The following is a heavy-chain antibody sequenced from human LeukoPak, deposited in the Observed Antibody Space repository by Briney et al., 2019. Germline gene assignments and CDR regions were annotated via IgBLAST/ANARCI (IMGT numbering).Heavy chain of an antibody. CDR1: GYTFTDYG. J-gene: IGHJ5*02. D-gene: IGHD4-17*01. CDR3: ARVTTVTTSPWSWGPKKIGQEVNWFDP. Sequence: ASVKVSCKTSGYTFTDYGITWVRQAPGQGLEWMGWIRNDNGNREYAQKIQGRDSMTRDTSTSTAYMELRSLISDDTAVYYCARVTTVTTSPWSWGPKKIGQEVNWFDPWGQGTLVTVSS. CDR2: IRNDNGNR. V-gene: IGHV1-18*01.